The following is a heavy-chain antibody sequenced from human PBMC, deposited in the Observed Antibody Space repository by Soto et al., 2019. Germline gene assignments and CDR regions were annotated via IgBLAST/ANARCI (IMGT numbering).Heavy chain of an antibody. Sequence: QVQLVESGGGLVKPGGSLRLSCAASGFTFSDYYMSWIRQAPGKGLEWVSYISSSSSYTNYADSVKGRFTISRDNAKNSLYLQMNSLRAEDAAVYYCARGNDYGDYPLDYWGQGTLVTVSS. J-gene: IGHJ4*02. CDR3: ARGNDYGDYPLDY. CDR2: ISSSSSYT. CDR1: GFTFSDYY. V-gene: IGHV3-11*06. D-gene: IGHD4-17*01.